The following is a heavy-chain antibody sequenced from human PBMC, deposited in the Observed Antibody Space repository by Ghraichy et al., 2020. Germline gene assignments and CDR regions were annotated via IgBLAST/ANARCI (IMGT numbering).Heavy chain of an antibody. CDR1: GGSITGYH. D-gene: IGHD3-16*01. V-gene: IGHV4-59*01. CDR2: IHYTGST. CDR3: ARRFGDAQGMDV. Sequence: ETLSLTCTVSGGSITGYHWNWIRQTPAKGLEWIGYIHYTGSTNYNPSLESRVTISVDTSRDQFSLKLGSVTAADPGLYYCARRFGDAQGMDVWGQGTTVTVSS. J-gene: IGHJ6*02.